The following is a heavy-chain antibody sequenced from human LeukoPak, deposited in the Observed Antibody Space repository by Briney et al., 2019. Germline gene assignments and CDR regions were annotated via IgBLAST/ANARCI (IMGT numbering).Heavy chain of an antibody. Sequence: GGSLRLSCAASGFTVSSNYMSWVRQAPGKGLEWVSAISGSGGSTYYADSVKGRFTISRDNSKNTLYLQMNSLRAEDTAVYYCAKDWGSTSYHDNWFDPWGQGTLVTVSS. J-gene: IGHJ5*02. CDR2: ISGSGGST. D-gene: IGHD2-2*01. CDR3: AKDWGSTSYHDNWFDP. V-gene: IGHV3-23*01. CDR1: GFTVSSNY.